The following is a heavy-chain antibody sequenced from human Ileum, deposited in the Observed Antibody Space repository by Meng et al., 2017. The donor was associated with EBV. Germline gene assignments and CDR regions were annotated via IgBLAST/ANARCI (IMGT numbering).Heavy chain of an antibody. D-gene: IGHD6-19*01. CDR2: IYHSGDS. J-gene: IGHJ4*02. Sequence: QVQLQKSGPGLVKPSGTLSLTCTVSGGSISSNSWWNWVRQPPGKVLEWIGDIYHSGDSNYNPSLKSQVTISLDNSNNQFSLTLSTVTAADTAVYYCARDPIPVPGRNFDYWGQGTLVTVSS. V-gene: IGHV4-4*02. CDR3: ARDPIPVPGRNFDY. CDR1: GGSISSNSW.